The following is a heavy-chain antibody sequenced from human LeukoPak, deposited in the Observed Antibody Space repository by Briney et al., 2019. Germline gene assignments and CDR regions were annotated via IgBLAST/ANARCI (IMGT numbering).Heavy chain of an antibody. V-gene: IGHV1-69*04. J-gene: IGHJ6*02. CDR3: ARGITMIVVDLYYYYYGMDV. CDR2: IIPILGIA. Sequence: ASVKVSCKASGGTFSSYAISWVRQAPGQGLEWMGRIIPILGIANYAQKFQGRVTITADKSTSTAYMELSSLRSEDTAVYYCARGITMIVVDLYYYYYGMDVWGQGTTVTVSS. CDR1: GGTFSSYA. D-gene: IGHD3-22*01.